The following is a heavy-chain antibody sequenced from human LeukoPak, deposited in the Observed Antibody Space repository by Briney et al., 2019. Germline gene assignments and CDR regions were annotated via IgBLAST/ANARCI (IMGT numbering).Heavy chain of an antibody. CDR3: AKVQYSDYDMNFDS. CDR1: GFTFSSCE. CDR2: ISSSGDTI. J-gene: IGHJ4*02. Sequence: GRSLRLSCAASGFTFSSCEMNWVRQAPGKGLEWVSYISSSGDTIYYADSVKGRFTISRDNSKNSLYLQINSLRADDTAVYYCAKVQYSDYDMNFDSWGQGTLVTVSS. V-gene: IGHV3-48*03. D-gene: IGHD5-12*01.